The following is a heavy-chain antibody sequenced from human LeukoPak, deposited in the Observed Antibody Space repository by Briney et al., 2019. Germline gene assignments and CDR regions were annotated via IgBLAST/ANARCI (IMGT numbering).Heavy chain of an antibody. CDR3: AKGRSSWSPNWFDP. J-gene: IGHJ5*02. D-gene: IGHD6-13*01. Sequence: GGSLRLSCAASGFTFDDYAMHWVRQAPGKGLEWVSGISWNSGSIGYADSVKGRFTISRDNAKNSLYLQMNSLRAEDTALYYCAKGRSSWSPNWFDPWGQGTLVTVSS. CDR2: ISWNSGSI. V-gene: IGHV3-9*01. CDR1: GFTFDDYA.